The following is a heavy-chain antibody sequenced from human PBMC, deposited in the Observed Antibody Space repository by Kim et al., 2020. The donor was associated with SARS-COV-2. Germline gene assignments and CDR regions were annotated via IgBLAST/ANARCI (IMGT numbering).Heavy chain of an antibody. CDR3: ARVEGYPTIFGVVTL. CDR1: GGSISSGDYY. J-gene: IGHJ4*02. CDR2: IYYSGST. Sequence: SETLSLTCTVSGGSISSGDYYWSWIRQPPGKGLEWIGYIYYSGSTYYNPSLKSRFTISVDTSKNQFSLKLSSVTAADTPVYYCARVEGYPTIFGVVTLWGQGTLGTVSS. V-gene: IGHV4-30-4*01. D-gene: IGHD3-3*01.